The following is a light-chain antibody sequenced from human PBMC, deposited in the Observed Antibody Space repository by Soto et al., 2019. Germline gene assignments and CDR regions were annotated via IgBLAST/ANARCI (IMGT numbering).Light chain of an antibody. Sequence: TQSPATLSVSPGQRVTLSCRASQSISSYLAWYQQRPGQPSRLLIYDASTRATGIPARFSGSGSGTEFTLTISNLQSEDFALYYCQHYFNWPYTFGQGTKLEIK. V-gene: IGKV3-15*01. J-gene: IGKJ2*01. CDR3: QHYFNWPYT. CDR1: QSISSY. CDR2: DAS.